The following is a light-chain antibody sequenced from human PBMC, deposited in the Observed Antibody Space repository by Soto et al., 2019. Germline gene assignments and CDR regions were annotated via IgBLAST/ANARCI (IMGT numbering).Light chain of an antibody. CDR1: QSLSSRH. V-gene: IGKV3-20*01. CDR3: QVYS. Sequence: VLTQSPGTLSLSPGERGTLSCRASQSLSSRHLAWYQQTPGQAPRLLIYGAFSRAAGIPDRFSGSGSGTDFTLTISRLEPEDFAVYYCQVYSFGQGTRLELK. CDR2: GAF. J-gene: IGKJ2*03.